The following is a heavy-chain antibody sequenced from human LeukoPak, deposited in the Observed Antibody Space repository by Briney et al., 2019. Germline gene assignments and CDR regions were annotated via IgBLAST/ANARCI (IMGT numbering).Heavy chain of an antibody. Sequence: GGSLRLSCAASGFSFSSYRMNWVRQAPGKGLEWVSSVSNSGDYIHYADSVKGRFTISRDNSKNSLYLQMNSLRSDDTAVYYCARGSIWTHNWFDPWGQGTLVTVSS. J-gene: IGHJ5*02. V-gene: IGHV3-21*04. CDR3: ARGSIWTHNWFDP. D-gene: IGHD1-1*01. CDR1: GFSFSSYR. CDR2: VSNSGDYI.